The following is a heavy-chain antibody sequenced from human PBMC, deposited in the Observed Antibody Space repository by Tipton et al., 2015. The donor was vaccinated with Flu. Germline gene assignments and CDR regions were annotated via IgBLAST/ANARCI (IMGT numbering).Heavy chain of an antibody. Sequence: QLVQSGAEVKKPGESLKISCKGSGYSFISYWIGWVRQMPGKGLEWMGIIYPGDSDTRYSPSFQGQVTISADKSISTAYLQWSSLKASDTAMYYCVRQPYLGDYGGYFDYWGQGTLVTVSS. J-gene: IGHJ4*02. V-gene: IGHV5-51*01. CDR1: GYSFISYW. D-gene: IGHD4-17*01. CDR2: IYPGDSDT. CDR3: VRQPYLGDYGGYFDY.